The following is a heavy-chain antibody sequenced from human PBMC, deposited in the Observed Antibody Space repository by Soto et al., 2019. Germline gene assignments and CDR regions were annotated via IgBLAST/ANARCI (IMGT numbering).Heavy chain of an antibody. Sequence: GGSLRLSCAASGFTVSSNYMSWVRQAPGKGLEWVSVIYSGGSTYYADSVKGRFTISRDNSKNTLYLQMNSLRAEDTAVYYCARGPLDQAGVIANFDYWGQGTLVTVSS. CDR2: IYSGGST. CDR3: ARGPLDQAGVIANFDY. V-gene: IGHV3-66*01. D-gene: IGHD3-16*02. CDR1: GFTVSSNY. J-gene: IGHJ4*02.